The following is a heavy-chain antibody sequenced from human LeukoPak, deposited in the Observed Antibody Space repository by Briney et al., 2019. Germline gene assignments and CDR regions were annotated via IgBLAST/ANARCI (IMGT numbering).Heavy chain of an antibody. CDR1: GGSFSGYY. J-gene: IGHJ4*02. V-gene: IGHV4-34*01. CDR3: ARGFYNGLDY. D-gene: IGHD2-8*01. CDR2: INHSGST. Sequence: SETLSLTCAVYGGSFSGYYWSWIRQPPGKGLEWIGEINHSGSTNYNPSLKSRVTISVDTSKNQFSLKLSSVTAADTAVYYCARGFYNGLDYWGQGTLVIVSS.